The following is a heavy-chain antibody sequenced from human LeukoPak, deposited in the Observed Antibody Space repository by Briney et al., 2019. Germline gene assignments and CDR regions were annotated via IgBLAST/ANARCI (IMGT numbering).Heavy chain of an antibody. CDR3: ARTYGSGSYYNRPRYGMDV. J-gene: IGHJ6*02. CDR2: IYYSGST. V-gene: IGHV4-39*01. CDR1: GGSISSSSYY. D-gene: IGHD3-10*01. Sequence: SETLSLTCTVSGGSISSSSYYWGWIRQPPGKGLEWIGSIYYSGSTYYNPSLKSRVTISVDTSKNQFSLKLSSVTAADTAVYYCARTYGSGSYYNRPRYGMDVWGQGTTVTVSS.